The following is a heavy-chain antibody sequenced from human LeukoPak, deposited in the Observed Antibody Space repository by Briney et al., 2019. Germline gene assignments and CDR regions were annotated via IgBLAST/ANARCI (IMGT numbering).Heavy chain of an antibody. D-gene: IGHD1-26*01. CDR1: GGSFSGYY. CDR3: ARIGATGNLYYFDY. J-gene: IGHJ4*02. V-gene: IGHV4-34*01. CDR2: INHSGST. Sequence: ASETLSLTCAVYGGSFSGYYWSWIRQPPGKGLEWIGEINHSGSTNYNPSLKSRVTISVDTSKNQFSLKLSSVTAVDTAVYYCARIGATGNLYYFDYWGQGTLVTVSS.